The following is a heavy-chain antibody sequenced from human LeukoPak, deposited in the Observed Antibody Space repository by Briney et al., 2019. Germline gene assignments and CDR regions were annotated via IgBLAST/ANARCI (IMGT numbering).Heavy chain of an antibody. D-gene: IGHD2-15*01. CDR2: IIPIFGTA. V-gene: IGHV1-69*01. Sequence: ASVKVPCKASGCTFSSYAISWVRQAPGQGLEWMGGIIPIFGTANYAQKFQGRVTITADESTSTAYMELSSLRSEDTAVYYCARDRVDGVFDYWGQGTLVTVSS. CDR1: GCTFSSYA. J-gene: IGHJ4*02. CDR3: ARDRVDGVFDY.